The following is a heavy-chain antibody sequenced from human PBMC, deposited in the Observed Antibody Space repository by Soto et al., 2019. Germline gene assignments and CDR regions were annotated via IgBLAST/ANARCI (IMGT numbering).Heavy chain of an antibody. Sequence: ASVKVSCKASGYTFTGYYIHWVRQAPGQGLEWMGWINPNSGGTNYAQKFQGRVTMTRDTSISTAYMELSRLRSDDTAVYYCARAAIYSGSYFDAFDIWGQGTMVTVSS. CDR1: GYTFTGYY. D-gene: IGHD1-26*01. J-gene: IGHJ3*02. CDR3: ARAAIYSGSYFDAFDI. V-gene: IGHV1-2*02. CDR2: INPNSGGT.